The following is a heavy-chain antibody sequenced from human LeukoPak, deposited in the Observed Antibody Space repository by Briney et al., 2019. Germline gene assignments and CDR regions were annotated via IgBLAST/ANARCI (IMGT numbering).Heavy chain of an antibody. CDR3: ARGNDYVWGSYRYTPVHAFDI. CDR1: GFTFSSYS. D-gene: IGHD3-16*02. V-gene: IGHV3-21*01. J-gene: IGHJ3*02. Sequence: GGSLRLSCAASGFTFSSYSMNWVRQAPGKGLEWVSSISSSSSYIYYADSVKGRFTISRDNAKNSLYLQMNSLRAEDTAVYYCARGNDYVWGSYRYTPVHAFDIWGQGTMVTVSS. CDR2: ISSSSSYI.